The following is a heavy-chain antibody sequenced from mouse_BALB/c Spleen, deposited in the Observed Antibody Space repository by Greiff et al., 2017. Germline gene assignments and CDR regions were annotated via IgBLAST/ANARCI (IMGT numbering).Heavy chain of an antibody. Sequence: VQLQESGPGLVQPSQSRSLTCTASGFSFTSYGVHWVRQSPGKGLEWLGEIWSGGSTDYNAAFISSRSISKDNSNSQVFLKMNRLQANDTDIYYCARTSYRYDGAWFAYWGQGTLVTVSA. CDR3: ARTSYRYDGAWFAY. CDR1: GFSFTSYG. J-gene: IGHJ3*01. CDR2: IWSGGST. D-gene: IGHD2-14*01. V-gene: IGHV2-2*02.